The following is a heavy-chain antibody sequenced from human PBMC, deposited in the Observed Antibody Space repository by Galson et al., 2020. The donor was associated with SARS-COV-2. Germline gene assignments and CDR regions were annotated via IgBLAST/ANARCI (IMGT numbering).Heavy chain of an antibody. D-gene: IGHD3-22*01. CDR2: IYYSGST. CDR3: ARSPSGYFYFSDY. V-gene: IGHV4-39*01. CDR1: GGSISSSSYY. J-gene: IGHJ4*02. Sequence: PSETLSLTCPVSGGSISSSSYYWGWIRQPPGKGLEWIGTIYYSGSTYHNPSLRSRVTISVDTSKNQFSLELSSVTAADTGVYYCARSPSGYFYFSDYWGQGALVTVSS.